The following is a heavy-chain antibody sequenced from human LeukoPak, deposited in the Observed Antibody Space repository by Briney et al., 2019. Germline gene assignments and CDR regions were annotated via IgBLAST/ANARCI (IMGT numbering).Heavy chain of an antibody. D-gene: IGHD6-6*01. CDR1: GGTFSSYA. CDR3: ARGRTSIAARRAGYYYYMDV. V-gene: IGHV1-69*05. Sequence: GASVTVSFKASGGTFSSYAISWVRQAPGQGLEWMGGIIPIFGTANYAQKFQGRVTITTDEATSTAYMELSSLRSEDTAVYYCARGRTSIAARRAGYYYYMDVWGKGTTVTVSS. CDR2: IIPIFGTA. J-gene: IGHJ6*03.